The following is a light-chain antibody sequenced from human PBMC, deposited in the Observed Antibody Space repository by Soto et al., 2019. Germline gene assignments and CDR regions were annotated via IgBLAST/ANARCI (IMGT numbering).Light chain of an antibody. J-gene: IGKJ4*01. CDR1: QSISDT. V-gene: IGKV3-15*01. CDR2: GAS. Sequence: TVMTQSPATLSVSPGGRATLSCRASQSISDTLAWYQQKPGQAPRLLIHGASTRATGFPARFSGSGSGTDFTLTISSLQSEDFAVYYCQQYNSWPLTFGGGTKVDIK. CDR3: QQYNSWPLT.